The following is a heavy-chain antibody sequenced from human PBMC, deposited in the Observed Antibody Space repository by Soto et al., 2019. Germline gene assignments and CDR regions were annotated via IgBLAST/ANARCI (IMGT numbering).Heavy chain of an antibody. V-gene: IGHV4-59*01. CDR1: GGSISSYY. J-gene: IGHJ4*02. CDR2: IYYSGST. Sequence: SSETLSLTCTVSGGSISSYYWSWIRQPPGKGLEWIGYIYYSGSTNYNPSLKSRVTISVDTSKNQFSLKLSSVTAADTAVYYCARRYGASLDYWGQGTLVTVS. CDR3: ARRYGASLDY. D-gene: IGHD4-17*01.